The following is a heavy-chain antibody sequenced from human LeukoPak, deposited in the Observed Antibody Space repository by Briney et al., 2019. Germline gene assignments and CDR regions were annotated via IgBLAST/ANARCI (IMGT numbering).Heavy chain of an antibody. J-gene: IGHJ3*02. CDR2: ISYDGSNK. D-gene: IGHD1-26*01. Sequence: GGSLRLSCAASGFTFSSFAMHWVRQAPGKGLEWVAVISYDGSNKYYADSVKGRFTISRDSSKNTLYLQMNSLRAEDTAVYYCARTMPTQGGTYWNAAFDIWGQGTMVTVSS. CDR3: ARTMPTQGGTYWNAAFDI. CDR1: GFTFSSFA. V-gene: IGHV3-30-3*01.